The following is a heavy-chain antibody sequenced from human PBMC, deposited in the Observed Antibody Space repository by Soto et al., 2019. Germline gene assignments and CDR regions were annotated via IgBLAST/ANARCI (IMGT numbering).Heavy chain of an antibody. V-gene: IGHV4-59*01. Sequence: QVQLQESGPGLVKPSETLSLTCTVSGGSISSYYWSWIRQPPGKGLEWIGYIYYSGSTNYNPSLNSRVTISVDTSKNQFSLKLSSVTAADTAVYYCARDRGATIDYYYCGMDVWGQGTTVTVSS. CDR3: ARDRGATIDYYYCGMDV. CDR1: GGSISSYY. D-gene: IGHD1-26*01. CDR2: IYYSGST. J-gene: IGHJ6*02.